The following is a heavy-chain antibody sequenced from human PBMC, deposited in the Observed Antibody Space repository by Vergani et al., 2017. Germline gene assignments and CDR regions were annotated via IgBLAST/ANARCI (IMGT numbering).Heavy chain of an antibody. V-gene: IGHV3-7*01. CDR2: INQYGGEK. Sequence: VQLVESGGGVVQPGRSLRLSCAASGFTFSSHWMTWVRQAPGKGLEWVANINQYGGEKHYVDSVKGRFTISRDNAKNSLYLQMNSLRAEDTAVYYCARMRIGGGQHWFDPWGQGTLVTVSS. J-gene: IGHJ5*02. CDR3: ARMRIGGGQHWFDP. CDR1: GFTFSSHW. D-gene: IGHD1-26*01.